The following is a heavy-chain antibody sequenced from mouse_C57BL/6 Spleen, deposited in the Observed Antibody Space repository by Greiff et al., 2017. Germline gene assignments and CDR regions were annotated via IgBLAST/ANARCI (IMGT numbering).Heavy chain of an antibody. CDR3: ARAGYFDFGC. CDR2: INYDGGST. CDR1: GFTFSDYY. D-gene: IGHD2-14*01. J-gene: IGHJ2*01. Sequence: EVKVVESEGGLVQPGSSMKLSCTASGFTFSDYYMAWVRQVPEQGLEWVANINYDGGSTYYMDSLKSRFIISRDNAKNIQYLQMSSLKSEDTAAYYCARAGYFDFGCWGKGTTLTVSS. V-gene: IGHV5-16*01.